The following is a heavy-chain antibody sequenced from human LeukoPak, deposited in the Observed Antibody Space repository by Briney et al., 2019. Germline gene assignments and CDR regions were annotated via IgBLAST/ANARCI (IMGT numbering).Heavy chain of an antibody. Sequence: GGSLRLSCAASGFTFSSYSMNWVRQAPGKGLEWVSSISSSSSYIYYADSVKGRFTISRDNAKNSLYLQMNSLRAEDTAVYYCARGDPGYYDSSGPVDYWGQGTLVTVSS. D-gene: IGHD3-22*01. CDR2: ISSSSSYI. V-gene: IGHV3-21*01. CDR1: GFTFSSYS. J-gene: IGHJ4*02. CDR3: ARGDPGYYDSSGPVDY.